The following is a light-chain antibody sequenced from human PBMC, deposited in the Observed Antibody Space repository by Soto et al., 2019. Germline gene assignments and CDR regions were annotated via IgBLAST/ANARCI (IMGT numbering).Light chain of an antibody. CDR3: QQYGSSPLHT. CDR2: SAS. V-gene: IGKV3-20*01. CDR1: QSVSSTS. J-gene: IGKJ2*01. Sequence: EIVLTQSPGTLSLSPGERATLSCRASQSVSSTSLAWYQQKPGQAPRLLLYSASSRATGLPDRFTGSGSGTDFTLTISRLEPEDFAVYYCQQYGSSPLHTFGQGTKLEIK.